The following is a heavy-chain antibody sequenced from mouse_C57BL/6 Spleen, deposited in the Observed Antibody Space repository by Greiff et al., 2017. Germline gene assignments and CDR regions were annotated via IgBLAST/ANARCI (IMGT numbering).Heavy chain of an antibody. CDR3: AREGQYYCDC. V-gene: IGHV1-80*01. CDR1: GYAFSSYW. Sequence: VQLQQSGASVKISCKASGYAFSSYWMNWVKQRPGKGLEWIGQIYPGDGDTNYNGKFKGKATLTADKSSSTAYLQLSSLTAEDSAVYFCAREGQYYCDCWGQGTTLTVSS. CDR2: IYPGDGDT. D-gene: IGHD6-1*01. J-gene: IGHJ2*01.